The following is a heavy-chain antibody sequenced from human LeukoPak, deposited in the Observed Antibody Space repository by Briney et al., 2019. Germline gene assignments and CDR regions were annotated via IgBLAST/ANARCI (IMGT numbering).Heavy chain of an antibody. CDR2: IYYSGAT. J-gene: IGHJ5*02. D-gene: IGHD2-15*01. V-gene: IGHV4-59*01. CDR1: GDSISGYY. CDR3: ARGRVDEQCGGGSRYHLDP. Sequence: PSETLSLTCNVSGDSISGYYWNWIRQSPGKGLEWIGYIYYSGATNYNPSLESRVTISVDTSKNQFSLNLSSVTAADTAVYYCARGRVDEQCGGGSRYHLDPWGQGILVTVSS.